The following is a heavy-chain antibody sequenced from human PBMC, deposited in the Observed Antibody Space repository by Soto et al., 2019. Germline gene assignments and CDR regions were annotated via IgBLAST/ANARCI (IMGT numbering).Heavy chain of an antibody. D-gene: IGHD4-17*01. J-gene: IGHJ4*02. CDR1: GYNFNQYY. V-gene: IGHV1-46*02. CDR2: INLRGGTT. Sequence: QVQLVQSGPEVRKPGASVRLSCATSGYNFNQYYNHWVRQAPGQGLEWMGIINLRGGTTEYAHKFRGRVTVTGDTSTRTAYMELSSLRSEDTAVYFCARGPDDSDVPRWDHWGQGTLITVSS. CDR3: ARGPDDSDVPRWDH.